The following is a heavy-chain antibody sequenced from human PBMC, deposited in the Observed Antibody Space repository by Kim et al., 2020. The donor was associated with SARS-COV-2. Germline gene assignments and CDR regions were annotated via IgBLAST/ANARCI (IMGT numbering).Heavy chain of an antibody. CDR2: IFYTGTP. Sequence: SETLSLTCTVSGGSISSSDYYWTWIRQPLGKGLEWIGSIFYTGTPYYYPSLKSRVTILVDTSKNQFSLKVSSVTAADTAVYYCARRGTYDSRGYAFDYWGHGTLVTVSS. D-gene: IGHD3-22*01. CDR3: ARRGTYDSRGYAFDY. J-gene: IGHJ4*01. CDR1: GGSISSSDYY. V-gene: IGHV4-39*01.